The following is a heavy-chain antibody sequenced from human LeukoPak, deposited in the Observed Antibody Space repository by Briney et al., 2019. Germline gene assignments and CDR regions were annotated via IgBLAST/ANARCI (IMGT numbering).Heavy chain of an antibody. D-gene: IGHD3-3*01. CDR1: GFTFSSYV. CDR3: ASLAEWLLTPKYYFDY. J-gene: IGHJ4*02. V-gene: IGHV3-23*01. Sequence: GGSLRLSCAASGFTFSSYVMSWVRQAPGKGLEWVSAITGSGYSTYYADSVKGRFTISRDNSKNTLYLQMNSLRAEDTAVYYCASLAEWLLTPKYYFDYWGQGTLVTVSS. CDR2: ITGSGYST.